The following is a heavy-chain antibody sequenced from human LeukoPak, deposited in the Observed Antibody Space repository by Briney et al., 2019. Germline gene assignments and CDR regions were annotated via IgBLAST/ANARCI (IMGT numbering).Heavy chain of an antibody. J-gene: IGHJ4*02. CDR1: GGSISSCSYY. D-gene: IGHD4-17*01. CDR3: ARLPTTVTSFDY. V-gene: IGHV4-39*01. CDR2: IYYSGST. Sequence: PSETLSLTCTVSGGSISSCSYYWGWIRQPPGTGLEWIGSIYYSGSTYYNPSLKSRVTISVDTSKNQFSLKLSSVTAADTAVYYCARLPTTVTSFDYWGQGTLVTVSS.